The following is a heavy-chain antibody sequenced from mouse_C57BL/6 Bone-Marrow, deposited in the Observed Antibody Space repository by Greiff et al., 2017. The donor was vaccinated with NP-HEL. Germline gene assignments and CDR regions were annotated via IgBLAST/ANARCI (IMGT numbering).Heavy chain of an antibody. J-gene: IGHJ2*01. CDR3: ARGITTVVAKDY. CDR2: IYPGSGST. Sequence: QVQLQQPGAELVKPGASVKMSCKASGYTFTSYWITWVKQRPGQGLEWMGDIYPGSGSTNYNEKFKSKVTLTVDTSSSTAYMQLSSLASEDSAVYYCARGITTVVAKDYWGQGTTLTVSS. D-gene: IGHD1-1*01. CDR1: GYTFTSYW. V-gene: IGHV1-55*01.